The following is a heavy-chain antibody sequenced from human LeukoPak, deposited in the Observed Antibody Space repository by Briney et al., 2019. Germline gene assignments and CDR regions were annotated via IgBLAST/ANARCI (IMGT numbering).Heavy chain of an antibody. CDR2: ISDSGSIT. Sequence: GGSLRLSCAASGFAFSSQAMGWVRQAPGKGLEWVSVISDSGSITYYADSVKGRFTISRDNSKNTLFLQMNSLRADDTAVYYCAKDARRTSGWYFFDYWGQGALVTVSS. D-gene: IGHD6-19*01. CDR1: GFAFSSQA. CDR3: AKDARRTSGWYFFDY. V-gene: IGHV3-23*01. J-gene: IGHJ4*02.